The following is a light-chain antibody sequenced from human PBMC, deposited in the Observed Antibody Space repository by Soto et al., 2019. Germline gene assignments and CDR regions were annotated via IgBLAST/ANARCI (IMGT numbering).Light chain of an antibody. CDR2: EVS. Sequence: QSALTQPASVSASPGQSITISCTGTSSDVGGYKFVSWYQQHPGKAPKLMIYEVSKRPSGVPDRFSGSKSGNTASLTVSGLQAEDEADYYCSSYAGSNNLVFGGGTKLTVL. CDR3: SSYAGSNNLV. V-gene: IGLV2-8*01. CDR1: SSDVGGYKF. J-gene: IGLJ2*01.